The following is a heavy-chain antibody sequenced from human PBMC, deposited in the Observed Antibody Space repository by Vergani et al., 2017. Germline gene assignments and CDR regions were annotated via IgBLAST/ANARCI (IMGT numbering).Heavy chain of an antibody. CDR2: IYYSGTT. J-gene: IGHJ6*03. CDR3: ARQKDYYMDV. CDR1: GAYVGSGGYY. Sequence: QVQLQESGPGLVKASQTLYLTCSVSGAYVGSGGYYWGWVRQRPGIGLDWIGYIYYSGTTYYNPSLESRLTISLDTSENHLSLKLTSVTAADTAVYYCARQKDYYMDVWGKGATVTVS. V-gene: IGHV4-31*03.